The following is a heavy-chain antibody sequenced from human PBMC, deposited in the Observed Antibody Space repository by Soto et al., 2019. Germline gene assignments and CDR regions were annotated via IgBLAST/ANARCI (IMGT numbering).Heavy chain of an antibody. D-gene: IGHD2-15*01. V-gene: IGHV3-23*01. CDR1: GFTFSSYA. Sequence: GGSLRLSCAASGFTFSSYAMSWVRQAPGKGLEWVSAISGSGGSTYYADSVRGRFTISRDNSKNTLYLQMNSLRAEDTAVYYCAKDVYCSGGRCYSDWFDPWGQGTLVTVSS. CDR3: AKDVYCSGGRCYSDWFDP. J-gene: IGHJ5*02. CDR2: ISGSGGST.